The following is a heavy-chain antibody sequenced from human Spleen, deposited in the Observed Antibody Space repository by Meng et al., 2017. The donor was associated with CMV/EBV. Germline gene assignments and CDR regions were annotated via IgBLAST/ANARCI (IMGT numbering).Heavy chain of an antibody. V-gene: IGHV3-43D*03. CDR2: ISWDGGST. CDR1: GFTFDDYA. D-gene: IGHD2-2*01. CDR3: AKDYDPSQLPPYYYYYGMDV. Sequence: GGSLRLSCAASGFTFDDYAMHWVRQAPGKGLEWVSLISWDGGSTYYADSVKGRFTISRDNSKNSLYLQMNSLRAEDTALYYCAKDYDPSQLPPYYYYYGMDVWGQGTTVTVSS. J-gene: IGHJ6*02.